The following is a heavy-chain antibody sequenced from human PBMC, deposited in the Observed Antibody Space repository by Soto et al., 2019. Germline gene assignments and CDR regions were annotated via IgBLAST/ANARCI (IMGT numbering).Heavy chain of an antibody. Sequence: ASVEVSCKXSGYTFTSYGISWVRQAPGQGLEWMGWTSAYNGNTNYAQKLQGRVTMTTDTSTSTAYMELRSLRSDDTAVYYCARGVNYDILTGYLYPLDYWGQGTLVTVSS. CDR2: TSAYNGNT. J-gene: IGHJ4*02. V-gene: IGHV1-18*04. CDR1: GYTFTSYG. CDR3: ARGVNYDILTGYLYPLDY. D-gene: IGHD3-9*01.